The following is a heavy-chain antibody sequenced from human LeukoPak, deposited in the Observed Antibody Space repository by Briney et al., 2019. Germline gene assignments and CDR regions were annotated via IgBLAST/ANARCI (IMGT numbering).Heavy chain of an antibody. J-gene: IGHJ4*02. Sequence: GGSLRLSCAASGFTVGSNYMSWVRQAPGKGLEWVSVIYSGGSTYYADSVKGRFTISRDNSKNTLYLQMNSLRAEDTAVYYCARGSEVVPAAIIGADWGQGTLVTVSS. V-gene: IGHV3-53*01. D-gene: IGHD2-2*01. CDR3: ARGSEVVPAAIIGAD. CDR1: GFTVGSNY. CDR2: IYSGGST.